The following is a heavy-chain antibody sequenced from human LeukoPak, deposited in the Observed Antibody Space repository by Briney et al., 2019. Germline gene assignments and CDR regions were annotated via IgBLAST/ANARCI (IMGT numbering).Heavy chain of an antibody. J-gene: IGHJ4*02. CDR2: ISGSGGST. V-gene: IGHV3-23*01. D-gene: IGHD6-19*01. CDR3: AKDYRIAVAGLFDY. CDR1: GFTFSSYA. Sequence: GGSLRLSCAASGFTFSSYAMSWVRQAPGKGLEWVSAISGSGGSTYYADSVKGRFTISRDNSKNTLYLQMNSLRAGDTAVYYCAKDYRIAVAGLFDYWGQGTLVTVSS.